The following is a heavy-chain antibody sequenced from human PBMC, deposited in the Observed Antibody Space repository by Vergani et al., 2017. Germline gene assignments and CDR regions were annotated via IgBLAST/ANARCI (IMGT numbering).Heavy chain of an antibody. CDR3: ARVETVILGFDF. D-gene: IGHD3-22*01. Sequence: EVQLVESGGGLVKPGGSLRLSCAASGFIVSSNYMSWVRQAPGKGLEWVSTIYSGGNTYYADSVKGRFTISRDNSKNTLYLQMNSLRAEDTAVYYCARVETVILGFDFWGQGTLVTVSS. CDR1: GFIVSSNY. V-gene: IGHV3-53*01. CDR2: IYSGGNT. J-gene: IGHJ4*02.